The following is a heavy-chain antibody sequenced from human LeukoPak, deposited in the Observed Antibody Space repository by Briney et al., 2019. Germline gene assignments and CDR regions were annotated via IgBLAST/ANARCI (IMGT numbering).Heavy chain of an antibody. Sequence: GGSLRLSCAASGFTFSSYSMNWVRQAPGKGLEWASYISSSSSTIYYADSVKGRFTISRDNAKNSLYLQMNSLRDEDTAVYYCARFPHYYDSSGYSFWGQGTLVTVSS. V-gene: IGHV3-48*02. CDR3: ARFPHYYDSSGYSF. J-gene: IGHJ4*02. CDR2: ISSSSSTI. D-gene: IGHD3-22*01. CDR1: GFTFSSYS.